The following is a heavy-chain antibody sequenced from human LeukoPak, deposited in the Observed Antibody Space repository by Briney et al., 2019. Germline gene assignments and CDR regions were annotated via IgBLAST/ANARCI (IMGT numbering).Heavy chain of an antibody. V-gene: IGHV3-7*01. CDR1: GITFSNYW. CDR3: ARDTHGIPFDH. D-gene: IGHD2-8*01. Sequence: GGSLRLSCATSGITFSNYWMSWVRQAPGKGLEWVANIKEDGSEKYYVDSVKGRFTISRDNAKNSLYLQMDSLRVEDTAVYYCARDTHGIPFDHWGQGTLVTVSS. J-gene: IGHJ4*02. CDR2: IKEDGSEK.